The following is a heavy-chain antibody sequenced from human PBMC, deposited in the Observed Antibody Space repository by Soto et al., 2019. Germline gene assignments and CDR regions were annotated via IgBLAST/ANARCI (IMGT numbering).Heavy chain of an antibody. D-gene: IGHD3-22*01. CDR1: GGSIRSGDYY. CDR2: IYYSGST. Sequence: SETLSLTCTVSGGSIRSGDYYWSWICQPPGKGLDWIGYIYYSGSTYYNPSLQSRVTISLDTSKNQFSLMLSSVTAADTAVYYCARVVLRAFDIWGQGTIVTVSS. CDR3: ARVVLRAFDI. J-gene: IGHJ3*02. V-gene: IGHV4-30-4*01.